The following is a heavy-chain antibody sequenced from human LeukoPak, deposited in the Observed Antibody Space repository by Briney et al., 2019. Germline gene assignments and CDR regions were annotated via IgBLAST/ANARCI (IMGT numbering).Heavy chain of an antibody. D-gene: IGHD6-13*01. CDR2: MNPNNGNT. V-gene: IGHV1-8*01. CDR3: ARLASSSWPLYYYYGMDV. CDR1: GYTFTSYD. Sequence: GASVKVSCKASGYTFTSYDINWVRQAPGQGLEWMGWMNPNNGNTGYAQEFQGRVTMTRSTSISTAYMELSSLRSEDTAVYYCARLASSSWPLYYYYGMDVWGQGTTVTVSS. J-gene: IGHJ6*02.